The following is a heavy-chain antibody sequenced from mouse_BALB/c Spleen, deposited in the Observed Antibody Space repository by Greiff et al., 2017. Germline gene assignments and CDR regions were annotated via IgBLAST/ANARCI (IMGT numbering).Heavy chain of an antibody. Sequence: QVQLQQSGPELVKPGASVKISCKASGYAFSSSWMNWVKQRPGQGLEWIGRIYPGDGDTNYNGKFKGKATLTADKSSSTAYMQLSSLTSVDSAVYFCARERRTTAFDDGGQGTTLTVSS. CDR2: IYPGDGDT. D-gene: IGHD1-2*01. CDR3: ARERRTTAFDD. CDR1: GYAFSSSW. V-gene: IGHV1-82*01. J-gene: IGHJ2*01.